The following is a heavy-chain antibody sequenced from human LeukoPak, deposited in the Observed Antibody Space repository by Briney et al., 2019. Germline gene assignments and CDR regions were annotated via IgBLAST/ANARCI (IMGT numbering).Heavy chain of an antibody. V-gene: IGHV1-69*13. CDR1: GGTFSNYA. D-gene: IGHD4-17*01. Sequence: GASVKVSCKASGGTFSNYAISWVRQAPGQGLEWMGGTIPIFGTVNYGQNFQGRVTITADGSTSTAYMELSNLKSEDTAVYYCARAPYGDYGGDYYYYYMDVWGKGTTATISS. J-gene: IGHJ6*03. CDR3: ARAPYGDYGGDYYYYYMDV. CDR2: TIPIFGTV.